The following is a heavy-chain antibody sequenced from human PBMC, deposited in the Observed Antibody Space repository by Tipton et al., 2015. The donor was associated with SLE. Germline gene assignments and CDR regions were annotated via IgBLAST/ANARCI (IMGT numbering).Heavy chain of an antibody. CDR3: ARGFVTTSRVWNGYDI. Sequence: TLSLTCTVSGATISTHYWSWIRKSPGNRLGWIGTLYHTGTSAYNPSLKSRVTISVDTSKSQFSLRLSSVTAADTAVYYCARGFVTTSRVWNGYDIWGQGTLVNVSS. V-gene: IGHV4-59*11. CDR1: GATISTHY. CDR2: LYHTGTS. D-gene: IGHD1-14*01. J-gene: IGHJ3*02.